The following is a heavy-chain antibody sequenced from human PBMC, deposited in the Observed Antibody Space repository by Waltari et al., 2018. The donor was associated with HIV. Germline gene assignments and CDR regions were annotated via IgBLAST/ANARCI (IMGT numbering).Heavy chain of an antibody. J-gene: IGHJ4*02. D-gene: IGHD6-19*01. CDR3: ASRLVRGYYFDY. CDR1: GGSISSSSYY. CDR2: IYYSGST. V-gene: IGHV4-39*01. Sequence: QLQLQESGPGLVKPSETLSLTCTVSGGSISSSSYYWGWIRQPPGKGLEWIGSIYYSGSTYYNPSLKSRVTISVDTSKNQFSLKLSSVTAADTAVYYCASRLVRGYYFDYWGQGTLVTVSS.